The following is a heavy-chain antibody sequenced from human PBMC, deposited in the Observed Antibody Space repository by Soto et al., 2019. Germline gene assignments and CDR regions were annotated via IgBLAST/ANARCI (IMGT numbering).Heavy chain of an antibody. CDR1: GGSISSYY. J-gene: IGHJ4*02. Sequence: PSETLSLTCTVSGGSISSYYWSWIRQPPGKGLEWIGYIYYSGSTNYNPSLKSRVTISVDTSKNQFSLKLSSVTAADTAVYYCARDSYGDYYFDYWGQGTLVTVSS. CDR3: ARDSYGDYYFDY. V-gene: IGHV4-59*01. CDR2: IYYSGST. D-gene: IGHD4-17*01.